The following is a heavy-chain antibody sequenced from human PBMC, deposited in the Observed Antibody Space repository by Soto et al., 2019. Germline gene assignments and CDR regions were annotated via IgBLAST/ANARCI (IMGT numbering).Heavy chain of an antibody. V-gene: IGHV4-34*01. CDR1: GGSFSGYY. CDR3: ARGRWYSNFYYYGMDV. Sequence: SETLSLTCAVYGGSFSGYYWSWIRQPPGKGLEWIGEINHSGSTNYNPSLKSRVTISVDTSKNQFSLKLSSVTAADTAVYYCARGRWYSNFYYYGMDVWGQGTTVTVSS. J-gene: IGHJ6*02. D-gene: IGHD6-13*01. CDR2: INHSGST.